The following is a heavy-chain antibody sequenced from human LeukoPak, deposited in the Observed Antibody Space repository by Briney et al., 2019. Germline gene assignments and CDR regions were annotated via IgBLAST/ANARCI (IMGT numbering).Heavy chain of an antibody. Sequence: GGTLRLSCAASGFTFSSHGMNGVSQAPGKGPEWVSGISPNGVITYYADSVKGRFTISRDNSKGTVYLQMNSLRPEDTAVYYCAKDDAWLQYGDWGRGTLVTVSS. CDR3: AKDDAWLQYGD. CDR1: GFTFSSHG. D-gene: IGHD5-24*01. CDR2: ISPNGVIT. J-gene: IGHJ4*02. V-gene: IGHV3-23*01.